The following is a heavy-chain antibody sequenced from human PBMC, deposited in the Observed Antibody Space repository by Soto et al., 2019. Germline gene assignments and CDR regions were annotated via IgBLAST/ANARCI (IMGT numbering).Heavy chain of an antibody. CDR2: IYYSGST. V-gene: IGHV4-39*07. Sequence: SETLSLTCTVSGGSISSGSYYWGWIRQPPGKGLEWIGNIYYSGSTSYSPSLRSRVTISVDTSKNQFSLKLSSVTAADTAVYYCARGRVGYCTNGVCSFYYGIYVWGQGTTVTVSS. CDR1: GGSISSGSYY. CDR3: ARGRVGYCTNGVCSFYYGIYV. D-gene: IGHD2-8*01. J-gene: IGHJ6*02.